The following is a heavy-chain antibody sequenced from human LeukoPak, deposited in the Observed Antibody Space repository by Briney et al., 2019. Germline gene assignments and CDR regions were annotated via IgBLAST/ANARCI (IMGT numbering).Heavy chain of an antibody. J-gene: IGHJ3*02. CDR1: GFTFSGSA. CDR2: IRSKANGYTT. CDR3: TRLAGGDAFDI. D-gene: IGHD2-15*01. Sequence: GGSLTLSCAASGFTFSGSAMHWVRQASGKGLEWVGRIRSKANGYTTAYGASVKGRFTISRDDSQRATYVRMNSLKIEDTAVYYCTRLAGGDAFDIWGPGTMVTVSS. V-gene: IGHV3-73*01.